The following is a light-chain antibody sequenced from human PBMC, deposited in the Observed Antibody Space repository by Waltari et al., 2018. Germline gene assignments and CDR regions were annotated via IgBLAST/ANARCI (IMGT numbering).Light chain of an antibody. V-gene: IGKV4-1*01. Sequence: DIVMTQSPDSLAVSLGERATINCKSSQSVLYSSNNKNYLAGYQQKPGQPPKLRIYWASTRDSGVADRFSGSGSGTDFTLSISSLQAEDVAVYYCQQYYSTPLPFGGGTKVEIK. CDR2: WAS. J-gene: IGKJ4*01. CDR1: QSVLYSSNNKNY. CDR3: QQYYSTPLP.